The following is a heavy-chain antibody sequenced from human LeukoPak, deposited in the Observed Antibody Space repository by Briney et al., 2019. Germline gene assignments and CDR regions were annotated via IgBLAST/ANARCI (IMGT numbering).Heavy chain of an antibody. V-gene: IGHV3-11*01. D-gene: IGHD3-10*01. CDR2: ISSSGSTI. CDR1: GFTFSDYY. CDR3: AKISPATMVRGAYDY. Sequence: GGSLRLSCAASGFTFSDYYMSWIRQAPGKGLEWVSYISSSGSTIYYADSVKGRFTISRDNSKNTLYLQMNSLRAEDTAVYYCAKISPATMVRGAYDYWGQGTLVTVSS. J-gene: IGHJ4*02.